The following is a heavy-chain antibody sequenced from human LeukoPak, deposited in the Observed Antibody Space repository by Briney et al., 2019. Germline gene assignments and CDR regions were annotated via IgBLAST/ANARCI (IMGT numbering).Heavy chain of an antibody. CDR1: GGSVSSGGSY. J-gene: IGHJ4*02. V-gene: IGHV4-61*02. D-gene: IGHD3-22*01. CDR3: ARDGRYYYDSSDYEGFDY. CDR2: IYTSGST. Sequence: SYTLSLTCSVSGGSVSSGGSYWVWIRQPPGEGLEWIGRIYTSGSTNYNPSLKSRVTMSVDTSKNQLSLKLSSVTAADTAVYYCARDGRYYYDSSDYEGFDYWGQGTLVTVSS.